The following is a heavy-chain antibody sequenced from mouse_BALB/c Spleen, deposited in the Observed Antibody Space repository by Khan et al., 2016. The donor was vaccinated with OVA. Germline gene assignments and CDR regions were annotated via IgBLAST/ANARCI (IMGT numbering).Heavy chain of an antibody. D-gene: IGHD3-2*01. CDR2: IRYDGNS. CDR3: ARGDSSGPAWFAY. J-gene: IGHJ3*01. V-gene: IGHV3-6*02. Sequence: EVQLQESGPCLVKPSQSLSLTCSVTGYSITSGYFWNWIRQFPGNKLEWMGYIRYDGNSNYNPPLKNRISITRDTPKNQIFLKLKYVTPEDTAAIYCARGDSSGPAWFAYWGQGTLVTVSA. CDR1: GYSITSGYF.